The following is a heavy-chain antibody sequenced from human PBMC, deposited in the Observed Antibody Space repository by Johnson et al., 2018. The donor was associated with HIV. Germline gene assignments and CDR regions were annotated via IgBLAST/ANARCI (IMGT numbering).Heavy chain of an antibody. J-gene: IGHJ3*02. CDR2: IYSGGST. CDR3: ARVMSSGYFFDAFDI. CDR1: GFTVSSNY. D-gene: IGHD3-22*01. V-gene: IGHV3-53*01. Sequence: VQLVESGGGLIQPGGSLRLSCAASGFTVSSNYMSWVRQAPGKGLEWVSVIYSGGSTYYTDSVKGRFTISRDTAKNSLYLQMGSLRAEDTALYYCARVMSSGYFFDAFDIWGQGTMVTVSS.